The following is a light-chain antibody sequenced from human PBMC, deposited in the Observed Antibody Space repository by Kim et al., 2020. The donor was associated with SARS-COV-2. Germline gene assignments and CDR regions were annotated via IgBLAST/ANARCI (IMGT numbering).Light chain of an antibody. J-gene: IGKJ3*01. CDR2: GAS. CDR1: QSVRNSY. CDR3: QQYGSPRLT. Sequence: EIVLTQSPGTLSLSPGERATLSCRASQSVRNSYLAWYQQKPGQAPRLLIYGASSRATGIPDRFSGSGSGTDFTLTISRLEPEDFAVYYCQQYGSPRLTFGQGTQVDIK. V-gene: IGKV3-20*01.